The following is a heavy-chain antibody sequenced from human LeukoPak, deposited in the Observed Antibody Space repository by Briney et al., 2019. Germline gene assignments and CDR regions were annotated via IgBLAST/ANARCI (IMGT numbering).Heavy chain of an antibody. Sequence: GGSLRLSCAASGFTFSSYWMTWVRQAPGKGLEWVANIKQDGSEKYYVDSVKGRFTISRDNSKNTLYLQMNSLRAEDTAVYYCAKGGGYSYGKDYWGQGTLVTVSS. D-gene: IGHD5-18*01. CDR3: AKGGGYSYGKDY. CDR2: IKQDGSEK. J-gene: IGHJ4*02. CDR1: GFTFSSYW. V-gene: IGHV3-7*01.